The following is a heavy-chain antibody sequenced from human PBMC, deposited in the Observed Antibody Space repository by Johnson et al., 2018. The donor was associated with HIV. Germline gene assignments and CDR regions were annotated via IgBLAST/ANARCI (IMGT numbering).Heavy chain of an antibody. CDR3: ARGSYDFWSGYYTGHDAFDI. J-gene: IGHJ3*02. V-gene: IGHV3-NL1*01. D-gene: IGHD3-3*01. CDR1: GFTFSSYA. Sequence: QVQLVESGGGVVQPGRSLRLSCAASGFTFSSYAMYWVRQAPGKGLVWVSVINSGGDTYYADSVKGRCTISRDNSKNTLYLQMNSLRAEDTAVYYCARGSYDFWSGYYTGHDAFDIWGQGTMVTVSS. CDR2: INSGGDT.